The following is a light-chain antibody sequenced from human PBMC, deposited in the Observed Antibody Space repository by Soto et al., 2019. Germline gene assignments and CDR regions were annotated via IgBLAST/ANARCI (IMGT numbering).Light chain of an antibody. CDR2: EVT. CDR3: CSYAGSKTFV. Sequence: QSALTQPASVSGSPGQSITISCTGTSSDVGSYNLVSWYQQHPGKAPKLIIYEVTKRPSGVSNRFSGSKSGNTASLTISGLQAEDEADYHCCSYAGSKTFVFGTGTRSPS. V-gene: IGLV2-23*02. CDR1: SSDVGSYNL. J-gene: IGLJ1*01.